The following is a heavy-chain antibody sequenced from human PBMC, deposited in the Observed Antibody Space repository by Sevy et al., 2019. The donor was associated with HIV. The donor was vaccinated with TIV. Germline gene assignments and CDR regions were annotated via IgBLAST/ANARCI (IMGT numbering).Heavy chain of an antibody. Sequence: ASVKVSCKASGYTFTGYDINWVRQAPGQGLEWLGWMTPSSRETGYAQKFQGRITLTRDTSISTACLELSSLTSEDTAVYYCARNLYNTGNFDHWGQGTLVTVSS. V-gene: IGHV1-8*01. CDR2: MTPSSRET. CDR3: ARNLYNTGNFDH. J-gene: IGHJ4*02. D-gene: IGHD3-3*01. CDR1: GYTFTGYD.